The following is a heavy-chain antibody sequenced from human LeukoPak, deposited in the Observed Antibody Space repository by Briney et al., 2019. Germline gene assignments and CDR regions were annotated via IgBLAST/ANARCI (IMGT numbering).Heavy chain of an antibody. Sequence: ASVKVSCKASGYTFTSYGISWVRQAPGQGLEWMGWISAYNGNTNYAQKLQGRVTMTTDTSTSTAYMELRSLRSDDTAVYYCARVSACSGGSCYSVFVYYYYMDVWGKGTTVTVSS. V-gene: IGHV1-18*01. CDR1: GYTFTSYG. CDR2: ISAYNGNT. CDR3: ARVSACSGGSCYSVFVYYYYMDV. D-gene: IGHD2-15*01. J-gene: IGHJ6*03.